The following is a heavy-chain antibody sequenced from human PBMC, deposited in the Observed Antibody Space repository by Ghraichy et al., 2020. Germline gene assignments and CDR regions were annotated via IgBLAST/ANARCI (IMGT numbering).Heavy chain of an antibody. J-gene: IGHJ4*02. D-gene: IGHD6-6*01. Sequence: GGSLRLSCAASGFTFSSYAMHWVRQAPGKGLEWVAVISYDGSNKYYADSVKGRFTISRDNSKNTLYLQMNSLRAEDTAVYYCARSPIAAFNRYYFDYWGQGTLVTVSS. V-gene: IGHV3-30-3*01. CDR3: ARSPIAAFNRYYFDY. CDR2: ISYDGSNK. CDR1: GFTFSSYA.